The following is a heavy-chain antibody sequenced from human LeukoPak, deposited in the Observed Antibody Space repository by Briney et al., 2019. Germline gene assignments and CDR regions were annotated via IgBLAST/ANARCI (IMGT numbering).Heavy chain of an antibody. V-gene: IGHV3-30*02. CDR3: AKEPGYSRSRTLDS. CDR2: IRYDGSNK. Sequence: GGSLRLSCAASGFTFSNYVMHWVRQAPGKGLEWVAFIRYDGSNKYYADSVKGRFTISRDNSKNTLYLQMNSLRPEDTAVYYCAKEPGYSRSRTLDSWGQGTLVTVSS. CDR1: GFTFSNYV. J-gene: IGHJ4*02. D-gene: IGHD6-13*01.